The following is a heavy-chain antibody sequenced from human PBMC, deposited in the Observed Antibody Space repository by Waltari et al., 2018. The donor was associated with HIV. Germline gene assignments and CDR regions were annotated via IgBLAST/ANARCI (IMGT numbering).Heavy chain of an antibody. CDR3: AKVASGYNIIIIPAAMYEMDV. D-gene: IGHD2-2*01. CDR1: GFSFTNYA. V-gene: IGHV3-23*01. Sequence: EVKLLETGGGWVELGGRLGLSCAGCGFSFTNYAMSWVRQAPVKGCEWVSIISGRVANIYYADSVKGRFTISRDNSKNTLYLHMNSLRAEDTAVYYCAKVASGYNIIIIPAAMYEMDVWGQGP. J-gene: IGHJ6*02. CDR2: ISGRVANI.